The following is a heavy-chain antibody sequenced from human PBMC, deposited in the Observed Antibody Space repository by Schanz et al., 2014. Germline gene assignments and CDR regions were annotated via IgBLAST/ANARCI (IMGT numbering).Heavy chain of an antibody. J-gene: IGHJ4*02. D-gene: IGHD1-26*01. CDR3: VRGGGSYAFDY. Sequence: QVQLVQSGSELKKPGASVKVSCKTSGYTFNSYALHWVRQAPGQGLEWMGWISANNGNTNKAQKLQGRVTMTTDTSTRTVYMELRSLRSDDTAKYYCVRGGGSYAFDYWGQGTLVTVSS. V-gene: IGHV1-18*01. CDR2: ISANNGNT. CDR1: GYTFNSYA.